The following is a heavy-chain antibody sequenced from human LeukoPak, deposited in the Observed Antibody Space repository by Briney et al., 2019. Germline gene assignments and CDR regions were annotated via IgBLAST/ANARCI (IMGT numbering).Heavy chain of an antibody. CDR1: GFTFSTYA. D-gene: IGHD2-15*01. J-gene: IGHJ4*02. V-gene: IGHV3-21*06. CDR3: AREKRTMAVVNDY. Sequence: GGSLRFSCAASGFTFSTYAMNWVRQAPGKGLEWVSSISGNSDYIYYAESLKGRFTISRVNAKNLLYLQLNSLREEDTAVYNCAREKRTMAVVNDYWGQGTLVIVSS. CDR2: ISGNSDYI.